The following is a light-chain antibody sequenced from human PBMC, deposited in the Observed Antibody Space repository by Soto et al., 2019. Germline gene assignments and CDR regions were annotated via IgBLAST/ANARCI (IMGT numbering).Light chain of an antibody. CDR1: SSDVGGYNY. Sequence: QSVLTQPRSVSGSPGQSVTISCTGTSSDVGGYNYVSWYQQHPGKAPKLMIYDVSERPSGVPDRFSGSKSGNTASLTISGLQAEDEADYYCCSDAGSFYVFGTGTKVTVL. J-gene: IGLJ1*01. V-gene: IGLV2-11*01. CDR3: CSDAGSFYV. CDR2: DVS.